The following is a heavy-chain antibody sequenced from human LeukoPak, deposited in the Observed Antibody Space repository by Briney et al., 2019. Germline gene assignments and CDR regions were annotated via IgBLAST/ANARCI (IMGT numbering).Heavy chain of an antibody. CDR2: NYPGDSDT. D-gene: IGHD3-22*01. J-gene: IGHJ4*02. CDR3: ARLYDSSGYPIDD. Sequence: GESLKISCKGAGYSFTSYWIGWVRQMPGKGLEWMGINYPGDSDTRYSPSFQGQVTILADKSISTAYLQWSSLKASDTAMYYCARLYDSSGYPIDDWGQGTLVTLFS. V-gene: IGHV5-51*01. CDR1: GYSFTSYW.